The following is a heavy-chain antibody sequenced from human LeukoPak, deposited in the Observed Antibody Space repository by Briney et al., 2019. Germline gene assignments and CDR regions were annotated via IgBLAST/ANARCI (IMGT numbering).Heavy chain of an antibody. V-gene: IGHV3-7*03. J-gene: IGHJ4*02. D-gene: IGHD1/OR15-1a*01. CDR2: IKQDGGEK. CDR1: GFSFSTYW. Sequence: GGSLRLSCAASGFSFSTYWMTWVRQAPGKGLEWVANIKQDGGEKYYVDSVKGRFTISRDNAKNSLYLQMNSLRAEDTAVYYCAKSGNNRFDYWGQGTLVTVSS. CDR3: AKSGNNRFDY.